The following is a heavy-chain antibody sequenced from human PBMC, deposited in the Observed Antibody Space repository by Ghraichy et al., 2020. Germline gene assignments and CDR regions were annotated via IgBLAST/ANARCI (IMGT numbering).Heavy chain of an antibody. V-gene: IGHV1-69*06. J-gene: IGHJ5*02. CDR1: GDTFSSYA. CDR2: IIPIFGTA. Sequence: SVKVSCKASGDTFSSYAISWVRQAPGQGLEWVGGIIPIFGTANYAQKFQGRVTITADKSTSTAYMELSSLRSEDTAVYYCARDVASGSSWLEGWFDPWGQGTLVTVSS. D-gene: IGHD6-13*01. CDR3: ARDVASGSSWLEGWFDP.